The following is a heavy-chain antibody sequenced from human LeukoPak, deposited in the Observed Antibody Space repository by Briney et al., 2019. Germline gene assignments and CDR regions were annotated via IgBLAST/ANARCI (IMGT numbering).Heavy chain of an antibody. V-gene: IGHV4-59*11. CDR3: ARVRSYYYYMDV. Sequence: SETLSLTCTVSGGSISSHYWSWIRQPPGKGLEWIGYIYYSGSTNYNPSLKSRATISVDTSKNQFSLKLSSVTAADTAVYYCARVRSYYYYMDVWGKGTTVTVSS. CDR2: IYYSGST. J-gene: IGHJ6*03. CDR1: GGSISSHY.